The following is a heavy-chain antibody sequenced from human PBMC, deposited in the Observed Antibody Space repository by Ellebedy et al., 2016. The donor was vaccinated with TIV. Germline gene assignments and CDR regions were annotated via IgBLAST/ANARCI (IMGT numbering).Heavy chain of an antibody. CDR2: IYSGGST. CDR1: GFTVSSNY. V-gene: IGHV3-53*01. CDR3: ARRPNYYGMDV. Sequence: PGGSLRLSCAASGFTVSSNYMSWVRQAPGKGLEWVSVIYSGGSTYYADSVKGRFTISRDNSKNTRYLQMNSLRAEDTAVYYCARRPNYYGMDVWGQGTTVTVSS. J-gene: IGHJ6*02. D-gene: IGHD6-6*01.